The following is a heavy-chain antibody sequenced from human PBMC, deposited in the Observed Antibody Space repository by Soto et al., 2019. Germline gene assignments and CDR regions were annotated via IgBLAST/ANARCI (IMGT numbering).Heavy chain of an antibody. CDR3: ASRYSSGWDFDY. D-gene: IGHD6-19*01. Sequence: SVKVSCKASGGTFSSDAISWVRQAPGQGLEWMGGIIPIFGTANYAQKFQGRVTITADESTSTAYMELSSLRSEDTAVYYCASRYSSGWDFDYWGQGTLVTVSS. J-gene: IGHJ4*02. CDR2: IIPIFGTA. CDR1: GGTFSSDA. V-gene: IGHV1-69*13.